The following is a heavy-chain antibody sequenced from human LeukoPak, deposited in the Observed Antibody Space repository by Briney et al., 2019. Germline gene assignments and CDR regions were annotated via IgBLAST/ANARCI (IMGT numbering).Heavy chain of an antibody. D-gene: IGHD5-18*01. J-gene: IGHJ4*02. CDR2: ISSSDNTI. CDR1: GFTFSFYS. Sequence: GGSLRLSCAASGFTFSFYSMNWVRQAPGKGLEWVSYISSSDNTIHYADSVKGRFTISRDNAKNLLYLEMNSLRDEDTAVYYCARVHRGYSYGRLDYWGQGTLVTVSS. V-gene: IGHV3-48*02. CDR3: ARVHRGYSYGRLDY.